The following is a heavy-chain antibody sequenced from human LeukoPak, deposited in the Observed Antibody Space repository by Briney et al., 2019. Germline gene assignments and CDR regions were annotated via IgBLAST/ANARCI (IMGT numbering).Heavy chain of an antibody. J-gene: IGHJ3*01. Sequence: SETLSLTCTVSGGSISTYYWSWIRQPPGKGLEWIGYIYYSGSTNYNPSLKSRVTISVETSKNQFSLKLSSVTAADTAVYFCARVRDFGADSDAFDVWGQGTMVTVSS. D-gene: IGHD4/OR15-4a*01. CDR2: IYYSGST. V-gene: IGHV4-59*01. CDR3: ARVRDFGADSDAFDV. CDR1: GGSISTYY.